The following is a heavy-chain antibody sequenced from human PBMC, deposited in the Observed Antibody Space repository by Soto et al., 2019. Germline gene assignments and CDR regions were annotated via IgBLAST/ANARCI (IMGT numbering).Heavy chain of an antibody. CDR2: ISGSGGST. V-gene: IGHV3-23*01. CDR1: GFTFSSYA. D-gene: IGHD3-9*01. J-gene: IGHJ4*02. Sequence: EVQLLESGGGLVQPGGSLRLSCAASGFTFSSYAMSWVRQAPGKGLEWVSAISGSGGSTYYADSVKGLFTISRDNSKKTLYLQMNSLRAEATDVYYCAKFGDDILTGYIPAGDYWGQGTLVTVSS. CDR3: AKFGDDILTGYIPAGDY.